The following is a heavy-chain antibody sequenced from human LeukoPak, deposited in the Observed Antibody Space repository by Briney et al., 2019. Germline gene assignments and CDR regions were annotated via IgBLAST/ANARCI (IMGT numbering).Heavy chain of an antibody. D-gene: IGHD1-26*01. J-gene: IGHJ4*02. CDR2: ISSGSTST. CDR3: ARYSGTYRDY. V-gene: IGHV3-21*01. CDR1: GFTFSRHN. Sequence: PGWSLRLSRAASGFTFSRHNMKWVPPASGKGLEWVSSISSGSTSTFYADSVKGRFTISRDNAKNSLYLQMDSLRAEDTALYYCARYSGTYRDYWGQGTLVTVSS.